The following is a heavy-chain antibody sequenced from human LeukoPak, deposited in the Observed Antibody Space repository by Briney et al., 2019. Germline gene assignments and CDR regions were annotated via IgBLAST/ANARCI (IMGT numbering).Heavy chain of an antibody. V-gene: IGHV4-34*01. D-gene: IGHD3-22*01. Sequence: TSETLSLTCAVYGVSFSGYYWSWIRQPPGKGLEWIGEINHSGSTNYNPSLKSRVTISVDTSKNQFSLKLSSVTAADTAVYYCARGRGRAYYYDSSGYYFWGQGTLVTVSS. CDR1: GVSFSGYY. CDR2: INHSGST. CDR3: ARGRGRAYYYDSSGYYF. J-gene: IGHJ4*02.